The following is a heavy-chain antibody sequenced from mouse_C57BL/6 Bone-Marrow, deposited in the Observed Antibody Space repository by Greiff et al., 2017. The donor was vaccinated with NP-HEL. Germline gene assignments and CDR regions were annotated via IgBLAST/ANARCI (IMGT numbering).Heavy chain of an antibody. CDR1: GYAFTNYL. V-gene: IGHV1-54*01. D-gene: IGHD1-2*01. CDR2: INPGSGGT. Sequence: VQLQQSGAELVRPGTSVKVSCKASGYAFTNYLIEWVKQRPGQGLEWIGVINPGSGGTNYNEKFKGKATLTADKSSSTAYMQLSSLTSEDSAVFFCARDGFGGYWGQGTTLTVSS. J-gene: IGHJ2*01. CDR3: ARDGFGGY.